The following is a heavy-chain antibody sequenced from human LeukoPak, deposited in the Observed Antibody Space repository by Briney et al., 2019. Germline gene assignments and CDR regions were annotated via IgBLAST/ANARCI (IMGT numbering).Heavy chain of an antibody. CDR3: AKVPLSSSGWDREYYFDY. V-gene: IGHV3-30*04. CDR2: ISNDERNK. J-gene: IGHJ4*02. D-gene: IGHD6-19*01. Sequence: GRSLRLSCAASGFTFTNFATHWVRQAPGKGLEWVAVISNDERNKYYADSVKGRFSISRDNSKNTLYLQMNSLRAEDTAVYYCAKVPLSSSGWDREYYFDYWGQGTLVTVSS. CDR1: GFTFTNFA.